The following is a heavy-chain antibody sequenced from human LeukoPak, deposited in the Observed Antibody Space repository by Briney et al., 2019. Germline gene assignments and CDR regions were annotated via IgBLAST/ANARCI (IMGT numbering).Heavy chain of an antibody. CDR2: ITGNGDRT. J-gene: IGHJ6*02. Sequence: GVSLRLSCAASGFTFSTYAMTRVRQAPGKGLEWVSDITGNGDRTNYAGSVKGRFTISRDNSKKTLYLQMDSLRAEDTAVYYCARLSGSGSTELDYHYGLDVWGRGTTVTVPS. D-gene: IGHD1-26*01. CDR3: ARLSGSGSTELDYHYGLDV. CDR1: GFTFSTYA. V-gene: IGHV3-23*01.